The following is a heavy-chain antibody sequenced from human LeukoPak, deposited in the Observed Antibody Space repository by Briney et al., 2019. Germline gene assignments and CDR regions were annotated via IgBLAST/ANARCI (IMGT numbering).Heavy chain of an antibody. J-gene: IGHJ6*02. CDR3: ARQSGSHSYGMDG. D-gene: IGHD1-26*01. V-gene: IGHV3-7*01. Sequence: GGSLRLSCAASGFTFSNYWVTWVRQAPGKGLEWVANIKQGGSDKYYVDSVKGRFSISRDNAKNSLYLQMNSLRAEDTAVYYCARQSGSHSYGMDGWGQGTTVTVYS. CDR2: IKQGGSDK. CDR1: GFTFSNYW.